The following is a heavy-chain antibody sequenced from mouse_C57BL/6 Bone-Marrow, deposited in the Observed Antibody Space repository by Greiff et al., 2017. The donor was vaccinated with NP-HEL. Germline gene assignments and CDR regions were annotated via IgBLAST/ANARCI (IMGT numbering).Heavy chain of an antibody. CDR3: AIPPFDY. J-gene: IGHJ2*01. CDR1: GFTFSSYG. Sequence: EVKLVESGGDSVKPGGSLKLSCAASGFTFSSYGMSWVRQTPDKRLEWVATISSGGSYTYYPDSVKGRFTISRDNAKNTLYLQMSSLKSEDTAMYYCAIPPFDYWGQGTTLTVSS. CDR2: ISSGGSYT. V-gene: IGHV5-6*01.